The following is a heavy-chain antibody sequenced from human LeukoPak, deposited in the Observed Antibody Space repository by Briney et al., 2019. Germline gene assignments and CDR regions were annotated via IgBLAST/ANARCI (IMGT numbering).Heavy chain of an antibody. Sequence: PGGSLRLSCAASGFRFSDAAVTWVRQAPGKGLEWVSLIGSVGHSTYYGDSVKGRFTISRDNSKNTLSLQMNSLRVEDTAIYYCAKDIELSILGLGTVVTVSS. J-gene: IGHJ3*02. CDR2: IGSVGHST. CDR3: AKDIELSI. D-gene: IGHD3-16*02. V-gene: IGHV3-23*01. CDR1: GFRFSDAA.